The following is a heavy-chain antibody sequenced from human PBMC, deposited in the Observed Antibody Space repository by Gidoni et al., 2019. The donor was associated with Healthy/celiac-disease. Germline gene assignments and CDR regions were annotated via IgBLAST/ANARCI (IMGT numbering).Heavy chain of an antibody. CDR3: ARDYGDYVIDY. V-gene: IGHV4-59*01. CDR2: IYYSGST. D-gene: IGHD4-17*01. J-gene: IGHJ4*02. CDR1: GGSISSYY. Sequence: QVQLQESGPGLVNPSETLSLTCTVSGGSISSYYWSWIRQPPGKGLEWIGYIYYSGSTNYNPSLKSRVTISVDTYKNQFSLKLSSVTAADTAVYYCARDYGDYVIDYWGQGTLVTVSS.